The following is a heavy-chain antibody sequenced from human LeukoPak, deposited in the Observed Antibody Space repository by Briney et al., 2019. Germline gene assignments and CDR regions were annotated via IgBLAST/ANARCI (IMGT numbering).Heavy chain of an antibody. D-gene: IGHD2-2*01. J-gene: IGHJ4*02. Sequence: GGSLGLSCAASGFTFSSYWMHWVRQAPGKGLVWVSRINTDGSSTTYADSVKGRFTISRDNAKNTLYLQMNSLGAEDTAVYYCARRGVPAATSFYFDYWGQGTLVTVSS. V-gene: IGHV3-74*01. CDR2: INTDGSST. CDR1: GFTFSSYW. CDR3: ARRGVPAATSFYFDY.